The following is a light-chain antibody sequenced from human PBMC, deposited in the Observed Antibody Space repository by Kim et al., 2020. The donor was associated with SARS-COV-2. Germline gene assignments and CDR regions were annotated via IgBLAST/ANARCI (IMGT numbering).Light chain of an antibody. V-gene: IGKV1-5*01. Sequence: DIQMTQSPSTLSASVGDRVTITCRASQSISSWLAWYQQKPGKAPKLLIYDASSLKSGVPPRFSGSGSGTEFTLTISSLQPDDFATYFCQQYNSYSYTFGQGTKLEI. CDR1: QSISSW. CDR3: QQYNSYSYT. J-gene: IGKJ2*01. CDR2: DAS.